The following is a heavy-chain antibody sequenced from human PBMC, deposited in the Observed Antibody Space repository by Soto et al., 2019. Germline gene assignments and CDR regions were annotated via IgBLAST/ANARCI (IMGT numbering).Heavy chain of an antibody. CDR2: ISGSGGST. V-gene: IGHV3-23*01. CDR3: AKGGIVGVVIDA. Sequence: EVQLLESGGGLVQPGGSLRLSCAASGFTFSSYAMSWVRQAPGKGLEWVSAISGSGGSTYYADSVKGRFTISRDNSKNTQYLQMNSLRAEDTAVYYCAKGGIVGVVIDAWGQGTMVTVSS. CDR1: GFTFSSYA. D-gene: IGHD3-3*01. J-gene: IGHJ3*01.